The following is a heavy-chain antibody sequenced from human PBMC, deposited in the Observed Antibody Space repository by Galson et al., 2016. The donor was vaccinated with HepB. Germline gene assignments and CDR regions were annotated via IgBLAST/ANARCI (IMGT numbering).Heavy chain of an antibody. CDR1: GFTFTSYG. D-gene: IGHD3-10*01. CDR2: ISKDGSNQ. V-gene: IGHV3-30*18. J-gene: IGHJ6*02. CDR3: AKDQITMVRGVGGMDV. Sequence: SLRLSCAVSGFTFTSYGMHWVRQAPGKGLEWVTAISKDGSNQYYVDSVKSRFTISRDNSKNTLYLRMNSLRTEDTAMYYCAKDQITMVRGVGGMDVWGQGTTVTVSS.